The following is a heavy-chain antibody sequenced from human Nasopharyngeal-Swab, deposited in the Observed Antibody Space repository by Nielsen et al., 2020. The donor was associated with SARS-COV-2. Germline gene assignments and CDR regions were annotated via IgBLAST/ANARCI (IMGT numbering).Heavy chain of an antibody. V-gene: IGHV1-69*06. J-gene: IGHJ6*02. CDR3: AWAEAPNPYYYYGMDV. Sequence: WVRQAPGQGLEWMGGIIPIFDTANYAQKFQGRVTITADKSTSTAYMELSSLRSEDTAVYYCAWAEAPNPYYYYGMDVWGQGTTVTVSS. D-gene: IGHD2-8*01. CDR2: IIPIFDTA.